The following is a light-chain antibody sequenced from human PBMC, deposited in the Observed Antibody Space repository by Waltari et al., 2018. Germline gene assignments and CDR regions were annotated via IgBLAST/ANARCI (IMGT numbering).Light chain of an antibody. J-gene: IGLJ3*02. CDR1: SGSVSTTSY. CDR2: KGS. V-gene: IGLV8-61*01. Sequence: QTVVTQEPSLSVSPGGTVTLTCALTSGSVSTTSYATWYQQTPGQPPRTLVYKGSSRSSGVPDRFSGSILWNKAALTITGAQADDESNYCCSLYMGSGIWVFGGGTKLTVL. CDR3: SLYMGSGIWV.